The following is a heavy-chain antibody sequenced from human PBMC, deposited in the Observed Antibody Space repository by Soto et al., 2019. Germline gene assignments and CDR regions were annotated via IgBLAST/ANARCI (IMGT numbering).Heavy chain of an antibody. D-gene: IGHD2-2*01. CDR1: GYTFTGYY. V-gene: IGHV1-2*02. CDR3: ARDEDCSSTSCHFAFDI. Sequence: ASVKLSSKASGYTFTGYYMYWVRQAPGQGLEWMGWINPNSGGTNYAQKFQGRVTMTRDTSISTAYMELSRLRSDDTAVYYCARDEDCSSTSCHFAFDIWGQGTMVTVSS. CDR2: INPNSGGT. J-gene: IGHJ3*02.